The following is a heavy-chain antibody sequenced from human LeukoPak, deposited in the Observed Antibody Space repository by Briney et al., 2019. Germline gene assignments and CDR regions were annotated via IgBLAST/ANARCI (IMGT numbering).Heavy chain of an antibody. D-gene: IGHD6-13*01. CDR2: ISGSGSST. J-gene: IGHJ5*02. CDR3: ARPRIAAAEANWFDP. V-gene: IGHV3-23*01. Sequence: GGSLRLSCAASGFTFRVYAMTWVRQAPGKGLEWVSGISGSGSSTYSAVSVKGRFTISRDNSNNTLYLQMNRRSAEDTAVYYCARPRIAAAEANWFDPWGQGTLVTVPS. CDR1: GFTFRVYA.